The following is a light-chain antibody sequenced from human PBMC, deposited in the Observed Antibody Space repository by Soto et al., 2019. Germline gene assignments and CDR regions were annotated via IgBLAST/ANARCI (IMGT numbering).Light chain of an antibody. J-gene: IGLJ1*01. V-gene: IGLV2-14*01. CDR1: SSDVGGYNY. CDR2: DVS. CDR3: SSYTSSSTLDV. Sequence: QSVLTQPASVSGSPGQSITISCTGTSSDVGGYNYVSWYQQHPGKAPKLMIYDVSNRPSGVSNRFSGSKSGNTASLTISGLQAEDDSDYYCSSYTSSSTLDVSGPGTNLTVL.